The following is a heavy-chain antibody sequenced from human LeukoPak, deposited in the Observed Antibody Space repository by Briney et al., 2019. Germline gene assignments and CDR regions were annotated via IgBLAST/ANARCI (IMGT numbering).Heavy chain of an antibody. CDR3: TCGSGYSDAFDI. J-gene: IGHJ3*02. D-gene: IGHD3-22*01. V-gene: IGHV4-59*01. Sequence: PSETLSLTCTVSGGSISSYYWSWIRQPPGKGLEWIGYIYYSGSTNYNPSLKSRVTISVDTSKDQFSLKLSSVTAADTAVYYCTCGSGYSDAFDIWGQGTMVTVSS. CDR2: IYYSGST. CDR1: GGSISSYY.